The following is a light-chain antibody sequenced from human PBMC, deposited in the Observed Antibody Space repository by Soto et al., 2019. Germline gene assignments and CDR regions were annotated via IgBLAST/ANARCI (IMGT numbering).Light chain of an antibody. V-gene: IGKV1-39*01. CDR2: AAS. J-gene: IGKJ1*01. CDR1: QSISNY. CDR3: QQSYSTPPT. Sequence: DIQMTQSPSSLSASVGNRVTITCRASQSISNYSNWYQQKPGKAPKVLIYAASSLQSGVPSRFSGSGSGTDFTLTISSLQPEDFATYYCQQSYSTPPTFGQGTKVEIK.